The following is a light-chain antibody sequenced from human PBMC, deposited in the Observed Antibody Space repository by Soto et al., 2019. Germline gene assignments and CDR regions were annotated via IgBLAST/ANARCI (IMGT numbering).Light chain of an antibody. CDR2: DVT. CDR1: NSDVGGYNF. J-gene: IGLJ1*01. Sequence: QSVLTQPAFVSGSPGQSITISCTGTNSDVGGYNFVSWYQQHPGKVPKLMIYDVTNRPSGVSNRFSGSKSGNTASLTISGLQAEDEADYYCSSYTGSSTLVFGTGTKVTVL. V-gene: IGLV2-14*01. CDR3: SSYTGSSTLV.